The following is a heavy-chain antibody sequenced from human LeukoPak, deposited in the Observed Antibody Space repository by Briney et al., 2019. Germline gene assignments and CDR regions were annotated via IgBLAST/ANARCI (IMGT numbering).Heavy chain of an antibody. CDR1: GYTFTGYY. V-gene: IGHV1-2*02. D-gene: IGHD3-22*01. J-gene: IGHJ4*02. CDR2: INPNSGGT. CDR3: ARVGSYYDSSGYYDY. Sequence: ASVKVSCKASGYTFTGYYMHWVLQAPGQGLEWMGWINPNSGGTNYAQKFQGRVTMTRDTSISTAYMELSRLRSDDTAVYYCARVGSYYDSSGYYDYWSQVTLVTVSS.